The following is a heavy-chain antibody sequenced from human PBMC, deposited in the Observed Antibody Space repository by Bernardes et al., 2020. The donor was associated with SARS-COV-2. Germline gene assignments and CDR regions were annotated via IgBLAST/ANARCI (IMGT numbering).Heavy chain of an antibody. Sequence: TLSLTCTVSGDSISSGGYYWSWIRQHPGKGLEWIGNIYNSGGRTFYNPTLKSRITLSVDTSKNQFSLKLTSVTAADTAVYYCARVPGIAPTGSGLWFDPWGQGTLVTVSS. CDR1: GDSISSGGYY. J-gene: IGHJ5*02. CDR2: IYNSGGRT. CDR3: ARVPGIAPTGSGLWFDP. V-gene: IGHV4-31*03. D-gene: IGHD6-13*01.